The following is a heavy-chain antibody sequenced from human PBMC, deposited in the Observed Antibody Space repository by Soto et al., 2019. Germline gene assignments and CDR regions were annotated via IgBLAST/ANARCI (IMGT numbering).Heavy chain of an antibody. V-gene: IGHV1-18*01. CDR1: GYTFTNYV. CDR2: LSDYNGNT. J-gene: IGHJ4*02. Sequence: QVQLVQSVAEVKKPGASVKVSCKVSGYTFTNYVISWVRQTPGQGLEWMGWLSDYNGNTNYAEKLQGRVTMTTDTSTSTAYMERRRLRSDDTAVYYCTREVGHYYDGSGYKIYFDYWGQGTLVTISS. CDR3: TREVGHYYDGSGYKIYFDY. D-gene: IGHD3-22*01.